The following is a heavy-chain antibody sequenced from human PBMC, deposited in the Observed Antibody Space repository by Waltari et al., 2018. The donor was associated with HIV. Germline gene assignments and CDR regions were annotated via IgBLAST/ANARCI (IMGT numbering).Heavy chain of an antibody. D-gene: IGHD3-16*01. CDR2: INPYTGDT. CDR3: ARGEDVSLTHLPPGFRLEV. J-gene: IGHJ4*02. V-gene: IGHV1-2*06. CDR1: GDRSPNYF. Sequence: QTLLVQSASHLRAPGASVVLSCNASGDRSPNYFLFCLRQGPGQGLEWMGRINPYTGDTTYSQAFHGRVTMTRDTPSASTYMELTRLTAADTATYFCARGEDVSLTHLPPGFRLEVWGKGSLVSVSS.